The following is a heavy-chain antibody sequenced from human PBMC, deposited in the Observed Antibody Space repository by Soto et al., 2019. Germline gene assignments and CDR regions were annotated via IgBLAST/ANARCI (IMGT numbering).Heavy chain of an antibody. CDR3: ARDYTSSSFDGMDV. J-gene: IGHJ6*02. CDR1: GFTFSSYA. Sequence: PGGALRLSCAASGFTFSSYAMSWVRQAPGKGLEWVSVIFAGGSTSYADSVKGRFTISRDNSKSTLFRQMNSLKAEDTAVYFCARDYTSSSFDGMDVWGQGTTVTVSS. CDR2: IFAGGST. V-gene: IGHV3-53*01.